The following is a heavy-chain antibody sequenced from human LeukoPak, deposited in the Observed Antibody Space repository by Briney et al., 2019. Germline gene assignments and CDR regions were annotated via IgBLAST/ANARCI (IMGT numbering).Heavy chain of an antibody. V-gene: IGHV1-2*02. Sequence: ASVKVSCKASGYSFTGYYIHWVRQAPGQGLEWVGWINPNSGATNYARKFQDRVTMTRDTSISTAYMELSRLRSDDTAVYLCARDQNYFDTTTYYGIDYWGQGTLVTVSS. D-gene: IGHD3-22*01. J-gene: IGHJ4*02. CDR1: GYSFTGYY. CDR3: ARDQNYFDTTTYYGIDY. CDR2: INPNSGAT.